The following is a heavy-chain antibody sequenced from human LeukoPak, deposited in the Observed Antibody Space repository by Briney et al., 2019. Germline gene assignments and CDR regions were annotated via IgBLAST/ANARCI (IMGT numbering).Heavy chain of an antibody. CDR1: GYRFTSYD. V-gene: IGHV1-46*01. CDR2: INPSGGST. CDR3: ARDGPTAAPFDY. Sequence: ASVKASCKASGYRFTSYDMHWVRQAPGQGLEWMGIINPSGGSTSYAQRVQGRVAMTRDTSTTTVYMEVNSLTSEDTAVYFCARDGPTAAPFDYWGQGTLVTVSS. J-gene: IGHJ4*02. D-gene: IGHD2-2*01.